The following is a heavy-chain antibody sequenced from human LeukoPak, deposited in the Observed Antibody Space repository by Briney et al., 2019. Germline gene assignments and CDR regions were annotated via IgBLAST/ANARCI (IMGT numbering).Heavy chain of an antibody. J-gene: IGHJ4*02. CDR3: ARMYYYDSSGYYVGLDY. CDR1: GYTFNGYY. V-gene: IGHV1-2*02. D-gene: IGHD3-22*01. Sequence: ASVKVSCKASGYTFNGYYMHWVRQAPGQGLEWMGWINPNSGGTNYAQKFQGRVTMTRDTSISTAYMELSRLRSDDTAVYYCARMYYYDSSGYYVGLDYWGQGTLVTVSS. CDR2: INPNSGGT.